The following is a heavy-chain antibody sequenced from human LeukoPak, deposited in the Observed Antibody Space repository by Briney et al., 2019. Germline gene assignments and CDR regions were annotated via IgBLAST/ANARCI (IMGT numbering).Heavy chain of an antibody. CDR1: GYTFTGYY. J-gene: IGHJ4*02. D-gene: IGHD5-18*01. Sequence: EASVKVSCKASGYTFTGYYMHWVRQAPGQGLEWMGWISAYNGNTNYAQKLQGRVTMTTDTSTSTAYMELRSLRSDDTAVYYCARGIRGYSFGYYFDYWGQGTLVTVSS. CDR3: ARGIRGYSFGYYFDY. CDR2: ISAYNGNT. V-gene: IGHV1-18*04.